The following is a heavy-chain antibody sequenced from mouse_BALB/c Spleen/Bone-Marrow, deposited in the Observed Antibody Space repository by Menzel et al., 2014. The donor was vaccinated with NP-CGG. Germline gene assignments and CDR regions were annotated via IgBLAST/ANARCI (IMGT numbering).Heavy chain of an antibody. CDR3: AREDGSSPFAY. D-gene: IGHD1-1*01. V-gene: IGHV1-80*01. CDR2: TYPGDGDT. CDR1: GHAFSSYW. J-gene: IGHJ3*01. Sequence: VMLVESGAELVRPGSSVKISCKASGHAFSSYWMNWVKQRPGQGLEWIGQTYPGDGDTNYNGKFKGKATLTADKSSSTAYMQLSSLTSEDSAVYFCAREDGSSPFAYWGQGTLVTVSA.